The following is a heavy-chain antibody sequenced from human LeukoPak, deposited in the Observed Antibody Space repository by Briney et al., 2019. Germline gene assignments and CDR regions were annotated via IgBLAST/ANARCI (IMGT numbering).Heavy chain of an antibody. J-gene: IGHJ4*02. D-gene: IGHD5-24*01. CDR2: MNPNSGNT. V-gene: IGHV1-8*01. Sequence: ASVKVSCKASGYTFTSYDINWVRQATGQGLEWMGWMNPNSGNTGYARKFQGRVTMTRNTSISTAYMELSSLRSEDTAVYYCARGLEMATIPGGYWGQGTLVTVSS. CDR3: ARGLEMATIPGGY. CDR1: GYTFTSYD.